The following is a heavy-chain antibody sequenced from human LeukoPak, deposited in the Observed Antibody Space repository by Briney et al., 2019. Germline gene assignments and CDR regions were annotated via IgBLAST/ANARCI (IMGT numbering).Heavy chain of an antibody. J-gene: IGHJ1*01. Sequence: ASVKVSCKASGGTFSSYAISWVRQAPGQGLEWMGGIIPIFGTANYAQKFQGRVTITTDESTSTAYMELSSLRSEDTAVYYCARGDCSSTSCSNEYFQHWGQGTLVTVSS. V-gene: IGHV1-69*05. D-gene: IGHD2-2*01. CDR1: GGTFSSYA. CDR3: ARGDCSSTSCSNEYFQH. CDR2: IIPIFGTA.